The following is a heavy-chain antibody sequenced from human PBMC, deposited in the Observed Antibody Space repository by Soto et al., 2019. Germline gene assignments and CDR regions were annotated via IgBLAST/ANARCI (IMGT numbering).Heavy chain of an antibody. V-gene: IGHV3-13*01. D-gene: IGHD1-1*01. Sequence: EVQLVESGGGLVQPGGSLRLSCAASGFTFSSYDMHWVRQATGKGLEWVSAIGTAGDTYYPGSVKGRFTISRENAKNSLYLQMNSLRAGDTAVYYCARGGRTLYYYYGMDVWGQGTTVTVSS. CDR1: GFTFSSYD. J-gene: IGHJ6*02. CDR2: IGTAGDT. CDR3: ARGGRTLYYYYGMDV.